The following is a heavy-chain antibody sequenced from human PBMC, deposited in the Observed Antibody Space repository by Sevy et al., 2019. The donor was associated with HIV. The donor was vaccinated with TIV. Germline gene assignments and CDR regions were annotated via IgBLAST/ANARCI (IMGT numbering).Heavy chain of an antibody. D-gene: IGHD3-22*01. CDR3: AKEYYYDSSGSVGAFDI. J-gene: IGHJ3*02. CDR1: GFTFSSYA. V-gene: IGHV3-23*01. Sequence: GGSLRLACAASGFTFSSYAMSWVRQAPGKGLEWVSAISGSGGSTYYADSVKGRFTISRDNSKNTLYLQMNSLRAEDTAVYYCAKEYYYDSSGSVGAFDIWGQGTMVTVSS. CDR2: ISGSGGST.